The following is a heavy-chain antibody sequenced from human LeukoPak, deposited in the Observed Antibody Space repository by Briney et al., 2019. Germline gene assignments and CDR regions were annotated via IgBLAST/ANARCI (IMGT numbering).Heavy chain of an antibody. J-gene: IGHJ3*02. D-gene: IGHD3-22*01. V-gene: IGHV4-34*12. CDR3: AKSNGYGLIDI. CDR2: IIHSGRT. Sequence: SETLSLTCAVYGGSFSGYYWSWIRQPPGKGLEWIGEIIHSGRTNYNPSLKSRVTISVDKSKNQFSLKLNSVTAADTAVYYCAKSNGYGLIDIWGQGTMVTVSS. CDR1: GGSFSGYY.